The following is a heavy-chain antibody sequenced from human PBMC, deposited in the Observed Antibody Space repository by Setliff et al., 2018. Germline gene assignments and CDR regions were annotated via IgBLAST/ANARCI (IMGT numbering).Heavy chain of an antibody. V-gene: IGHV3-7*01. Sequence: GGSLRLSCAASGFTFSSYAMSWVRQAPGKGLEWVANIKQDGSEKYYVDSVKGRFTISRDNAKNSLYLQMNSLRAEDTAVYYCARDRAWFDPWGQGTLVTVSS. CDR2: IKQDGSEK. J-gene: IGHJ5*02. CDR3: ARDRAWFDP. CDR1: GFTFSSYA.